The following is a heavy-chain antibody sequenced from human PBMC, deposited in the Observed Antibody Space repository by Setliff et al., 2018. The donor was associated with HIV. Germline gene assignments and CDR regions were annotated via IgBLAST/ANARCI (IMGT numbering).Heavy chain of an antibody. D-gene: IGHD2-15*01. CDR2: VNHSGST. CDR3: ALPYCSGGNCWSSASLPPAGWFDP. CDR1: GGSVSGHY. Sequence: SETLSLTCAVYGGSVSGHYWGWFRQPPGKGLEWIGEVNHSGSTNYNPSLKSRVTISVDTSKNQFSLKLSSVTAADTAVYYCALPYCSGGNCWSSASLPPAGWFDPWGQGTLVTVSS. J-gene: IGHJ5*02. V-gene: IGHV4-34*01.